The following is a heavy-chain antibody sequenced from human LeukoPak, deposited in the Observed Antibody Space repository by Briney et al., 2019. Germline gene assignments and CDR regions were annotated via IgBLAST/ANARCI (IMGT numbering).Heavy chain of an antibody. J-gene: IGHJ4*02. D-gene: IGHD2-2*01. CDR2: ISYDGSNK. CDR1: GFTFSSYA. V-gene: IGHV3-30-3*01. CDR3: ARRHIDCSTTSCYVDY. Sequence: GGSLRLSCAASGFTFSSYAMHWVRQAPGKGLEWVAVISYDGSNKYYADSVKGRFTISRDNSKNTLYLQMNSLRSDDTAVYYCARRHIDCSTTSCYVDYWGQGTLVTVSS.